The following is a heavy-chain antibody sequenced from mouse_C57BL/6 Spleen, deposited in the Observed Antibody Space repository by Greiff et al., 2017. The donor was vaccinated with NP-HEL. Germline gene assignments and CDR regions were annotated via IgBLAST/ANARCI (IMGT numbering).Heavy chain of an antibody. CDR3: ARSEDYYSNYDYARDY. J-gene: IGHJ4*01. Sequence: VHVKQSGPELVKPGASVKISCKASGYSFTGYYMNWVKQSPEKSLEWIGEINPSTGGTTYNQKFKAKATLTVDKSSSTAYMQLKSLTSEEAAVYYCARSEDYYSNYDYARDYWGQGTAVTVSS. CDR2: INPSTGGT. V-gene: IGHV1-42*01. D-gene: IGHD2-5*01. CDR1: GYSFTGYY.